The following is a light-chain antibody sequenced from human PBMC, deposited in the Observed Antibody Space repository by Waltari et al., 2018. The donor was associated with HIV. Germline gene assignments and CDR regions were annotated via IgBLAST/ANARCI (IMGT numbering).Light chain of an antibody. V-gene: IGLV2-8*01. Sequence: QSALTQPPSASGSPGQSVTISCTGTSSDVGGSNYVPWYQQHPGKAPKLMIYEVSKRPSGVPDRFSGSKSGNTASLTVSGLQAEDEADYYCSSYAGSNNFVFGGGTKLTVL. CDR3: SSYAGSNNFV. CDR1: SSDVGGSNY. J-gene: IGLJ2*01. CDR2: EVS.